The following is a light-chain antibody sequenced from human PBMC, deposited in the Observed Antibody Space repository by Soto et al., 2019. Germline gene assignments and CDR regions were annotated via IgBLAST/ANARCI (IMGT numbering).Light chain of an antibody. Sequence: EIVLTQSPGTLSLSPGERATLSCRASQSVSSSYLAWYQQKPGQAPRLLIYGASSRATGIPGRFSGSGSGTDFTLTISRLEHEEFAVYYCQQYDSSPWTFGQGTKVEIK. V-gene: IGKV3-20*01. J-gene: IGKJ1*01. CDR1: QSVSSSY. CDR2: GAS. CDR3: QQYDSSPWT.